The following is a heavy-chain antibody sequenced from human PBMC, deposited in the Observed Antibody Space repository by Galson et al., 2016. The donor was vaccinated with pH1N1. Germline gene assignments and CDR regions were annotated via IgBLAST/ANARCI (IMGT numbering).Heavy chain of an antibody. V-gene: IGHV4-61*02. CDR3: ARGGEEVLTFGEPHNWFDP. D-gene: IGHD3-10*01. CDR2: VYSSGST. CDR1: GGSISSRTYY. Sequence: SLTCTVSGGSISSRTYYWSWIRQPAGKGLEWIGLVYSSGSTRYNPSLKSRVTISADTSKSQLSLKMTSVTAADTAVYYCARGGEEVLTFGEPHNWFDPWGQGILVTVSS. J-gene: IGHJ5*02.